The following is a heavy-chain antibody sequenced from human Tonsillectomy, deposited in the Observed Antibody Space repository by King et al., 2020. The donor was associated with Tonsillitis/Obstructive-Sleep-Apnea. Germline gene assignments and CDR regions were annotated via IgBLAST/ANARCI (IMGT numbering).Heavy chain of an antibody. CDR3: ATPPRVLQRDYYYYYYMDV. D-gene: IGHD5-18*01. J-gene: IGHJ6*03. CDR2: ISSSSSYI. V-gene: IGHV3-21*01. Sequence: VQLVESGGGLVKPGGSLRLSCAASGFTFSSYSMNWVRQAPGKGLEWVSSISSSSSYIYYADSVKGRFTISRDNAKNSLYLQMHSLRAEDTAVYYCATPPRVLQRDYYYYYYMDVGGKGTTVTVPS. CDR1: GFTFSSYS.